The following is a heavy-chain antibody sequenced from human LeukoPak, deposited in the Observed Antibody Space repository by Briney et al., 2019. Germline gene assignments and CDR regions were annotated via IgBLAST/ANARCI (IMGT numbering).Heavy chain of an antibody. J-gene: IGHJ4*02. V-gene: IGHV4-39*07. D-gene: IGHD3-9*01. CDR2: IYYSGNT. CDR1: GGSISSSNFY. CDR3: ARAGCLGYDILTGYYCELDY. Sequence: SETLSLTCTLSGGSISSSNFYWGWIRQPPGKGLEWIGSIYYSGNTYYKPSLNSRVTISADTSKNQFSLKLSSVTAADTAMYYCARAGCLGYDILTGYYCELDYWGQGVLVTVSS.